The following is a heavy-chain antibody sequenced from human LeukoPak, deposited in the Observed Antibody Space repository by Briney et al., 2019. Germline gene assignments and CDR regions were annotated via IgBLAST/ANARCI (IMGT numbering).Heavy chain of an antibody. D-gene: IGHD1-1*01. V-gene: IGHV3-30-3*01. CDR2: ISSDENNK. J-gene: IGHJ4*02. CDR1: GFTFSSYA. Sequence: GALRLSCAASGFTFSSYAMHWVRQAPGKGLEWVAVISSDENNKFYADSVKGRFTISRDNFKNTLYLQMNSLRSDDTAVYYCASRSTTLDNWGQGTLVTVSS. CDR3: ASRSTTLDN.